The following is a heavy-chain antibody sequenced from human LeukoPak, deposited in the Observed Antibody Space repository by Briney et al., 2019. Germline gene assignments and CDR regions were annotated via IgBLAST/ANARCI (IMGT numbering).Heavy chain of an antibody. CDR1: GGSFSGYY. CDR2: INHSGST. V-gene: IGHV4-34*01. D-gene: IGHD3-10*01. Sequence: ASETLSLTCAVYGGSFSGYYWGWIRQPPGKGLEWIGEINHSGSTNYNPSLKSRVTISVDTSKNQFSLKLSSVAAADTAVYYCATARYGSFDYWGQGTLVTVSS. J-gene: IGHJ4*02. CDR3: ATARYGSFDY.